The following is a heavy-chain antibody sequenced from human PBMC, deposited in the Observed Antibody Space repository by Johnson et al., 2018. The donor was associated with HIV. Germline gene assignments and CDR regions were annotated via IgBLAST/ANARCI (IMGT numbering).Heavy chain of an antibody. V-gene: IGHV3-30*04. Sequence: QVLLVESGGGVVQPGTSMRLSCVVSGLNFSDYSMHWVRQAPGKGLEWVAVISYDGSNKYYADSVKGRFTISRDNSKNTLYLHMNSLRAEDTALYYCAKERYSYGSGSGIDAFDIWGQGTMVTVPS. CDR2: ISYDGSNK. D-gene: IGHD3-10*01. CDR1: GLNFSDYS. J-gene: IGHJ3*02. CDR3: AKERYSYGSGSGIDAFDI.